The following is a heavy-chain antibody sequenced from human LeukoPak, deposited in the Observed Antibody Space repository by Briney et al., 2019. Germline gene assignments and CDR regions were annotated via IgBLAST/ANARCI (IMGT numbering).Heavy chain of an antibody. CDR2: ISYDGSNK. J-gene: IGHJ4*02. CDR3: ARDRAVAGTSGRLDY. D-gene: IGHD6-19*01. Sequence: GRSLRLSCAASGFTFSSYDMHWVRQAPGKGLEWVAVISYDGSNKYYADSVKGRFTISRDNSKNTLDVQMNSLKTEDTAVYYCARDRAVAGTSGRLDYWGQGTLVTVSS. V-gene: IGHV3-30-3*01. CDR1: GFTFSSYD.